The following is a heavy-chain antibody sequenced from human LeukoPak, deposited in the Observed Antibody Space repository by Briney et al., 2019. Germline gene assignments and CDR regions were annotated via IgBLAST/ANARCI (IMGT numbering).Heavy chain of an antibody. V-gene: IGHV4-38-2*02. J-gene: IGHJ4*02. CDR3: ARGTYDSSGYYFQGVKTSFDY. CDR2: IYHSGST. Sequence: SETLSLTCTVSGYSISSGYYWGWIRQPPGKGLEWIGSIYHSGSTYYNPSLKSRVTISVDTSKNQFSLKLSSVTAADTAVYYCARGTYDSSGYYFQGVKTSFDYWGQGTLVTVSS. D-gene: IGHD3-22*01. CDR1: GYSISSGYY.